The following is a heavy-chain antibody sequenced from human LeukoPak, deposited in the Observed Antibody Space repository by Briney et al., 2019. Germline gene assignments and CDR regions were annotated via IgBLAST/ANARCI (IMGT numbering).Heavy chain of an antibody. CDR3: ARLGAPQAVAGPSYYFDY. Sequence: SETLSLTCTVSGGSISSYYWSWIRQPPGKGLEWIGYIYYSGSTNYNPSLKSRVTISVDTSKNQFSLKLSSVTAADTAVYYCARLGAPQAVAGPSYYFDYWGQGTLVTVSS. CDR1: GGSISSYY. CDR2: IYYSGST. V-gene: IGHV4-59*08. D-gene: IGHD6-19*01. J-gene: IGHJ4*02.